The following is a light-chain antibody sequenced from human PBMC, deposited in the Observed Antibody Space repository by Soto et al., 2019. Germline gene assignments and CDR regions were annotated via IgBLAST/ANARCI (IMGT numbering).Light chain of an antibody. CDR3: QQYGSSPNT. Sequence: EIVLTQSPGTLSLSPGKRAILSCRASQSVSSSYLAWYQQKPGQAPRLLIYGASSRATGIPDRFSGSGSGTDFTLTISRLEPEDFAVYYCQQYGSSPNTFGQGTKLEIK. CDR1: QSVSSSY. V-gene: IGKV3-20*01. J-gene: IGKJ2*01. CDR2: GAS.